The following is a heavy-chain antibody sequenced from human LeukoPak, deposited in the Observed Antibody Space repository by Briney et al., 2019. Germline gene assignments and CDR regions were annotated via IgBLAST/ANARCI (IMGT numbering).Heavy chain of an antibody. CDR3: ARDKSGSYSLVGDY. J-gene: IGHJ4*02. CDR2: IYSGDNT. Sequence: GGSLRLSCAASGFIVSSNYMSWVRQAPGKGLEWVSIIYSGDNTYYADSVKGRFTISRDNSKNTLYLQMNSLRAEDTAVYYCARDKSGSYSLVGDYWGQGTLVTVSS. D-gene: IGHD1-26*01. CDR1: GFIVSSNY. V-gene: IGHV3-66*02.